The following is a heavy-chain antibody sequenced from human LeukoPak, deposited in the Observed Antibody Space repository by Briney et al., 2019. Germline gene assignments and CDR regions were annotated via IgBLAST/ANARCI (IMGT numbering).Heavy chain of an antibody. J-gene: IGHJ6*03. CDR1: GFTFSSYS. Sequence: GGSLRLSCAASGFTFSSYSMNWVRQAPGKGLEWVSSISSSGRYTYYSDSVKGRFTISRDNAKNSLYLQMNSLRAEDTAVYYCARDPYNGSYGDDYYYYMDVWGKGTTVTISS. D-gene: IGHD1-26*01. CDR2: ISSSGRYT. CDR3: ARDPYNGSYGDDYYYYMDV. V-gene: IGHV3-21*01.